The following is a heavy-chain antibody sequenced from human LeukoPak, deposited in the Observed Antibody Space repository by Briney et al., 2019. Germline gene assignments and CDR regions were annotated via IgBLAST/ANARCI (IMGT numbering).Heavy chain of an antibody. Sequence: GGSLRLSCAASGFSFGSYAMSWVRQAPGKGLEWISTISGRGGSTYYADSVQGRFTISRDNSKDTLYLQMNSLRVEDTAVYYCAQGDSYYDFLLSVWGQGTMVTVSS. D-gene: IGHD3-3*01. J-gene: IGHJ3*01. CDR2: ISGRGGST. V-gene: IGHV3-23*01. CDR3: AQGDSYYDFLLSV. CDR1: GFSFGSYA.